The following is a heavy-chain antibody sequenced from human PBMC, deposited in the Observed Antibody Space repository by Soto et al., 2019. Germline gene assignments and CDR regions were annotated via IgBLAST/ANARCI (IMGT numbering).Heavy chain of an antibody. V-gene: IGHV3-33*01. CDR1: GFTFSSYG. D-gene: IGHD3-9*01. Sequence: GGSLRLSCAASGFTFSSYGMRWVRQAPGKGLEWVAVIWYDGSNKYYADSVKGRFTISRDNSKNTLYLQMNSLRAEDTAVYYCARVLRYFDWSPYGMDVWGQGTTVTVSS. CDR2: IWYDGSNK. CDR3: ARVLRYFDWSPYGMDV. J-gene: IGHJ6*02.